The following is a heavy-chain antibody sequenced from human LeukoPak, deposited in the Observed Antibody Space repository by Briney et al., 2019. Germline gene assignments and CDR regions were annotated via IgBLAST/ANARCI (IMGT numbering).Heavy chain of an antibody. D-gene: IGHD3-10*01. CDR3: ARGWFGELLMDY. V-gene: IGHV1-69*04. CDR2: IIPILGIA. J-gene: IGHJ4*02. Sequence: SVKVSCKASGGTFSSYAISWVRQAPGQGLEWMGRIIPILGIANYAQKFQGRVTITADKSTSTAYMELSSLRSEDTAVYYCARGWFGELLMDYWGQGTLVTVSS. CDR1: GGTFSSYA.